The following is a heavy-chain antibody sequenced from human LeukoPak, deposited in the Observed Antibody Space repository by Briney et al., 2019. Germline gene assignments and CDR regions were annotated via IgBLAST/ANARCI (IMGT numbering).Heavy chain of an antibody. J-gene: IGHJ4*02. CDR3: AKYRHIVVVTAIPIPPFDY. V-gene: IGHV3-23*01. Sequence: GGSLRLSCAASGFTFDDYGMSWVRQAPGKGLEWVSAISGSGGSTYYADSVKGRFTISRDNSKNTLYLQMNSLRAEDTAVYYCAKYRHIVVVTAIPIPPFDYWGQGTLVTVSS. CDR1: GFTFDDYG. D-gene: IGHD2-21*02. CDR2: ISGSGGST.